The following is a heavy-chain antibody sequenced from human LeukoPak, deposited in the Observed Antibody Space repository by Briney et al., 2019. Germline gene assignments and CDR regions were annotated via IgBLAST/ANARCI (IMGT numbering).Heavy chain of an antibody. D-gene: IGHD5-18*01. CDR1: GGSFSGYY. CDR2: INHSGST. CDR3: ARGGYSYGYVFDY. J-gene: IGHJ4*02. Sequence: KPSETLSLTCAVYGGSFSGYYWSWIRQPPGKGLEWIGEINHSGSTNYNPSLKSRVTISVDTSKNQFSLKLSSVTAADTAVYYCARGGYSYGYVFDYWGQGTLVTVPS. V-gene: IGHV4-34*01.